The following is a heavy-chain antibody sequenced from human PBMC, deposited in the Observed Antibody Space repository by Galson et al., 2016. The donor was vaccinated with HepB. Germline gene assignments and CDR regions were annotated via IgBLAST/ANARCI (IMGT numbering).Heavy chain of an antibody. J-gene: IGHJ4*02. CDR3: AGYDFWSGYYGYYFDN. Sequence: SVKVSCKASGFSFSSSAVHWVRQTRGQRLEWIGWIVVGSGNTNYAQKFQERVTITRVLSSGTAYMELSSLRSEDPAVYYWAGYDFWSGYYGYYFDNWGQGTLVTVSS. CDR2: IVVGSGNT. CDR1: GFSFSSSA. V-gene: IGHV1-58*01. D-gene: IGHD3-3*01.